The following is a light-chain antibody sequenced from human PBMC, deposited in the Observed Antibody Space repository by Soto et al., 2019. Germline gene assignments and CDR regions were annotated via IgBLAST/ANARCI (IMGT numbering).Light chain of an antibody. V-gene: IGKV1-5*03. CDR1: PSVSNW. Sequence: DIQLTQSPSTLSASVGDRVTITCRASPSVSNWVAWYQQKPGTAPKPLIYKASSLESGVPSRFSGSGFGTEFTLTIRGLQPADFATYYCHQYATSSWTFGQGTKVEIK. CDR3: HQYATSSWT. CDR2: KAS. J-gene: IGKJ1*01.